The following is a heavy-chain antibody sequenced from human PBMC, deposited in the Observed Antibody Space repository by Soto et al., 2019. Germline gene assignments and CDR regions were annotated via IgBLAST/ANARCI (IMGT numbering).Heavy chain of an antibody. Sequence: QVQLVESGGGLVKPGGSLSLSCAASGFTFSAYYMSWIRQAPGKGLEWVSYISSSGSAIYYADSVKGRFTMSRDNAKNSLYLQMNSLRAEDTAVYYCAIVSSGWHAIANLDYWGQGTLVTVSS. CDR3: AIVSSGWHAIANLDY. V-gene: IGHV3-11*01. J-gene: IGHJ4*02. D-gene: IGHD6-19*01. CDR1: GFTFSAYY. CDR2: ISSSGSAI.